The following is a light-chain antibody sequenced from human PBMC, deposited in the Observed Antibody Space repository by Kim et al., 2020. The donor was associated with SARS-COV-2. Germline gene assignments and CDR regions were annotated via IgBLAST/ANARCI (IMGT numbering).Light chain of an antibody. J-gene: IGLJ3*02. Sequence: QAVVTQEASLTVSPGGTVTLTCGSSTGTVTSSHWPYWFQQKPGQAPRTLIYDTTKKHSWTPARFSGSLLGGKAALTLSGAQPEDEADYYCSLAYSDGGVFGGGTQLTVL. V-gene: IGLV7-46*01. CDR3: SLAYSDGGV. CDR2: DTT. CDR1: TGTVTSSHW.